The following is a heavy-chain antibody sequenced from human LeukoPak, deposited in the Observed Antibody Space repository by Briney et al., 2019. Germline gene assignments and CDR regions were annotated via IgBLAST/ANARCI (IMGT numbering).Heavy chain of an antibody. CDR2: IYTSGST. V-gene: IGHV4-4*07. CDR3: ARDRSLGELTTESPSFDY. J-gene: IGHJ4*02. Sequence: KPSETLSLTCTVFGVSISSYYWGWIRQPAGKGLEWIGRIYTSGSTKYNPSLKSRVTMSVDTPKNQFSLKLSSVTAADTAVYYCARDRSLGELTTESPSFDYWGQGTLVTVSS. D-gene: IGHD3-16*01. CDR1: GVSISSYY.